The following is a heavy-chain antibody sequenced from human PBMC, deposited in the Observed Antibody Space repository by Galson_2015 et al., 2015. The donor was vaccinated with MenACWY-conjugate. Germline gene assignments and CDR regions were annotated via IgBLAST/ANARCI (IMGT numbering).Heavy chain of an antibody. J-gene: IGHJ3*01. CDR1: GFTFSIHS. V-gene: IGHV3-48*04. CDR2: ISSSSGTI. Sequence: SLRLSCAASGFTFSIHSMNWVRQAPGKGLEWVSYISSSSGTIYYTDSVKGRFTISRDNAENSLYLQMNSLRAEDTAVYYCARDQYVAGNYCYSPYWGQGTTVTVSS. D-gene: IGHD6-19*01. CDR3: ARDQYVAGNYCYSPY.